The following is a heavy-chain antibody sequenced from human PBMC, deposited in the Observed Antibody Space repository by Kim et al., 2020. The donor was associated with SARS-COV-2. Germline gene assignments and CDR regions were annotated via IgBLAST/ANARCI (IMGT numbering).Heavy chain of an antibody. V-gene: IGHV3-7*01. CDR2: IKQDGNQK. D-gene: IGHD6-19*01. CDR1: GITFSSYW. J-gene: IGHJ3*02. Sequence: GGSLRLSCAASGITFSSYWMTWVRQAPGKGLEWVANIKQDGNQKYYVDSVKGRFTISRDNAKNSLYLQMNSLRAEDTAVYYCARDGDLYSSGKDAFDIWGQGTMVTVCS. CDR3: ARDGDLYSSGKDAFDI.